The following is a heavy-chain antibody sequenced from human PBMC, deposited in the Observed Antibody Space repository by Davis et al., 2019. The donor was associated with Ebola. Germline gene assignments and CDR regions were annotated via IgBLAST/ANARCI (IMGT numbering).Heavy chain of an antibody. Sequence: GGSLRLSCAASGFTFSSYAMHWVRQAPGKGLEWVAVISYDGSNKYYADSVKGRFTISRDNSKNTLYLQMNSLRAEDTAVYYCARDLANQGDYYGSGSYYYYYGMDVWGQGTTVTVSS. V-gene: IGHV3-30-3*01. CDR3: ARDLANQGDYYGSGSYYYYYGMDV. CDR2: ISYDGSNK. CDR1: GFTFSSYA. D-gene: IGHD3-10*01. J-gene: IGHJ6*02.